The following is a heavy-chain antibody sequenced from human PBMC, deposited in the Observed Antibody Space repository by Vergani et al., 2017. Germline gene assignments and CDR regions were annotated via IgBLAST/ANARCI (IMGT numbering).Heavy chain of an antibody. CDR1: GGSISSSSYY. CDR2: IHTSGST. V-gene: IGHV4-61*02. D-gene: IGHD3-22*01. Sequence: QLQLQESGPGLVKPSETLSLPCTVSGGSISSSSYYWRWIRQPAGKGLEWIRRIHTSGSTNYNPSLKSRVTMSEDTSKNQFSLNLTSVTATDTTVYFWARESCVSSSGYKPYFDHWGQGFLVTVSS. CDR3: ARESCVSSSGYKPYFDH. J-gene: IGHJ4*02.